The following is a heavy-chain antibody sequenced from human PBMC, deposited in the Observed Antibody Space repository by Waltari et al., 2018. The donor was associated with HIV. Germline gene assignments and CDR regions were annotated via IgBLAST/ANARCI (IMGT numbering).Heavy chain of an antibody. J-gene: IGHJ3*02. CDR1: GFTFDDYA. Sequence: EVQLVESGGGLVQPGRSLRLSCAASGFTFDDYAMHWVRPAPGKGLEWVSGISWNSGSIGYADSVKGRFTISRDNAKNSLYLQMNSLRAEDTALYYCAKGRGIAVAGYDAFDIWGQGTMVTVSS. CDR3: AKGRGIAVAGYDAFDI. V-gene: IGHV3-9*01. D-gene: IGHD6-19*01. CDR2: ISWNSGSI.